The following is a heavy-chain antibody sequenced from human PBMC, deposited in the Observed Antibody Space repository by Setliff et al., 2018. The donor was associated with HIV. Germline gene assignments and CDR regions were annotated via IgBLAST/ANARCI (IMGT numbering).Heavy chain of an antibody. Sequence: SETLSLTCTVYGGSFSNYYTNWIRQPPGKGLEWIGELSPSGTTRSNPSLQSRVTISLDTSNNPFSLKLTSVTAADTAMYYCASFFVTTVTNQDYWGQGTPVTVS. D-gene: IGHD4-17*01. CDR2: LSPSGTT. CDR3: ASFFVTTVTNQDY. CDR1: GGSFSNYY. V-gene: IGHV4-34*01. J-gene: IGHJ4*02.